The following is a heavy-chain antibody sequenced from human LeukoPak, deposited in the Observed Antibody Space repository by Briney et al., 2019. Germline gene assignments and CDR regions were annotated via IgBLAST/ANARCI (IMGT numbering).Heavy chain of an antibody. V-gene: IGHV3-7*05. Sequence: PGGSLRLSCVASRFVFSRFWMAWVRLAPGKGLEWVATIKEDGSAKSYVDSVKGRFTISRDNAKNSLYLQLNSLRAEDTAVYYCARDYYGSGSYFDYWGQGALVTVSS. J-gene: IGHJ4*02. D-gene: IGHD3-10*01. CDR3: ARDYYGSGSYFDY. CDR1: RFVFSRFW. CDR2: IKEDGSAK.